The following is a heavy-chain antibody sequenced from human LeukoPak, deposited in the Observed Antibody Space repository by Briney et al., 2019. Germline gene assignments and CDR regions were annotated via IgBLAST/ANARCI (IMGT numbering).Heavy chain of an antibody. CDR2: IYYSGST. CDR1: GFTFSSYA. J-gene: IGHJ4*02. D-gene: IGHD1-26*01. CDR3: ARRSPMIVGATSYYFDY. Sequence: PGGSLRLSCAASGFTFSSYAMSWVRQAPGKGLEWIGSIYYSGSTYYNPSLKSRVTISVDTSKNQFSLKLSSVTAADTAVYYCARRSPMIVGATSYYFDYWGQGTLVTVSS. V-gene: IGHV4-38-2*01.